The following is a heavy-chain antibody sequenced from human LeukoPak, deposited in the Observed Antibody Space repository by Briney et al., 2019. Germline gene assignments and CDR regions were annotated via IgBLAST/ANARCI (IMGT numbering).Heavy chain of an antibody. Sequence: PGGSLRLSCAASGFTFSSYAMTWVRQAPGRGLEWVSSIRGSGGSTYYADSVKGRFTISRDNSKNTLYLQMNSLRAEDTAVYYCAKDRAADGASYFDYWGQGTLVTVSS. V-gene: IGHV3-23*01. D-gene: IGHD6-13*01. CDR1: GFTFSSYA. J-gene: IGHJ4*02. CDR2: IRGSGGST. CDR3: AKDRAADGASYFDY.